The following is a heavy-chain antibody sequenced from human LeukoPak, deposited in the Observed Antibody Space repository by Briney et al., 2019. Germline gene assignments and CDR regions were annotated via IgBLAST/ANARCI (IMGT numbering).Heavy chain of an antibody. CDR3: ARDLATVRGVIMNFDY. CDR2: ISAYNGNT. CDR1: GYTFTSYG. V-gene: IGHV1-18*01. D-gene: IGHD3-10*01. J-gene: IGHJ4*02. Sequence: ASVKVSCKASGYTFTSYGISWVRQAPGQGLEWMGWISAYNGNTNYAQKLQGRVTMTTDTSTSTAYMELRSLRSDDTAVYYCARDLATVRGVIMNFDYWGQGTLVTVSS.